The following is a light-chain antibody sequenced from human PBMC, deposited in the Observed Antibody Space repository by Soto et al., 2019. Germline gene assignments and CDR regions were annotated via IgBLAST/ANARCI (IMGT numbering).Light chain of an antibody. Sequence: EIVLTQSPATLSLSHGDTATLSCRASQSVSGYIGWYQQKPGQAPRLLIYADSNRATGIPARFSGSGSGTDFTLTISSLEPEDFSVYYCQQRYNWPITFGQGTRLEIK. CDR3: QQRYNWPIT. CDR1: QSVSGY. J-gene: IGKJ5*01. CDR2: ADS. V-gene: IGKV3-11*01.